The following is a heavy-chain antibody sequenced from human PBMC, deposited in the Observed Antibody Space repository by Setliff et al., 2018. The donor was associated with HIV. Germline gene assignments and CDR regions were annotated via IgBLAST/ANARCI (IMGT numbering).Heavy chain of an antibody. D-gene: IGHD5-12*01. CDR1: GGYISSHY. V-gene: IGHV4-59*11. CDR2: VYHSGST. J-gene: IGHJ3*02. Sequence: SETLSLTCTVSGGYISSHYWSWIRQPPGKGLEWIGYVYHSGSTNYNPSLKSRVTISVDTSKKQVSLKLSSVTAADTAVYYCARVSTILGGAFDIWGQGTVVTVSS. CDR3: ARVSTILGGAFDI.